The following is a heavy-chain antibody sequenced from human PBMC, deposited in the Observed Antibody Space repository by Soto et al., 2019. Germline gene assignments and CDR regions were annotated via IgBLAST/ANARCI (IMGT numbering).Heavy chain of an antibody. CDR1: GASISSGGYY. CDR3: ARTEWIQLWFDY. D-gene: IGHD5-18*01. V-gene: IGHV4-31*03. CDR2: IYYSGIS. Sequence: QVQLLESGPGLVKPSQTLSLICNVSGASISSGGYYWSWIRQRPGRGLEWLGFIYYSGISHYNPPLKSRATISVDTSKNQFSLKLISVTAADTAVYYCARTEWIQLWFDYWGQGALVTVS. J-gene: IGHJ4*02.